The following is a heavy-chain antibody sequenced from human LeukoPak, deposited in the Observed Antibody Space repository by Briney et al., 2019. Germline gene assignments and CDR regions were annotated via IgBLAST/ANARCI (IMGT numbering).Heavy chain of an antibody. CDR2: IYTSGST. D-gene: IGHD3-22*01. CDR1: GGSISSGSYY. Sequence: SQTLSLTCTVSGGSISSGSYYWSWIRQPAGKGLEWIGRIYTSGSTNYNPSLKSRVTIPVDTSKNQFSLKLSSVTAADTAVYYCARGTTYNQYYYDSSGYYSFDYWGQGTLVTVSS. CDR3: ARGTTYNQYYYDSSGYYSFDY. V-gene: IGHV4-61*02. J-gene: IGHJ4*02.